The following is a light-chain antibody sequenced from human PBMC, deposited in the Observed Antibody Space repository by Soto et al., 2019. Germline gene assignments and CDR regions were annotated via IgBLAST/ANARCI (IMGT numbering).Light chain of an antibody. CDR2: DAS. Sequence: DIQMTQSPSSLSASVGDRVTITCQASQDISNFLNWYQHKPGKSPKLLINDASNLETGVPSRFSGSSSATDFTFTINSLQPEDVATYYCQQYDSLPLSFGPGTKVELK. CDR1: QDISNF. V-gene: IGKV1-33*01. J-gene: IGKJ3*01. CDR3: QQYDSLPLS.